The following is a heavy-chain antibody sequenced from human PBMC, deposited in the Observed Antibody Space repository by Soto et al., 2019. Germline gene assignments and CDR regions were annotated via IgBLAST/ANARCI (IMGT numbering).Heavy chain of an antibody. V-gene: IGHV4-59*01. Sequence: SETLSLTCTVSGGSISSYYWSWIRQPPGKGLEWIGYIYYSGITDYNPSPKSRVTISVDTSKSQFSLKLSSVTAADTAVYYCARGRGVYYFDFCGQGTLVTLSS. D-gene: IGHD3-3*01. CDR3: ARGRGVYYFDF. CDR1: GGSISSYY. CDR2: IYYSGIT. J-gene: IGHJ4*02.